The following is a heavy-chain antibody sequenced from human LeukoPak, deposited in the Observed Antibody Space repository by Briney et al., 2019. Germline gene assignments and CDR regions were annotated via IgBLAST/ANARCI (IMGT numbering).Heavy chain of an antibody. J-gene: IGHJ5*02. CDR2: IYPADSTA. V-gene: IGHV5-51*01. Sequence: GESLKISCKASGYSFTTYWIGWVRQVPGKGLEWVGIIYPADSTAKYSPSFQGQVTISADKSISTAYLQWSSLKASDTAIYYCARQGYCSSSSCHYNWFDPWGQGTLVTVSS. CDR3: ARQGYCSSSSCHYNWFDP. D-gene: IGHD2-2*01. CDR1: GYSFTTYW.